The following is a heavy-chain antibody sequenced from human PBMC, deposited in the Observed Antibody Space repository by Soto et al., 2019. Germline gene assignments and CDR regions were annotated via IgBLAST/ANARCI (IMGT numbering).Heavy chain of an antibody. J-gene: IGHJ5*02. CDR1: GFTFSSYG. D-gene: IGHD5-18*01. CDR2: IWYDGSNK. Sequence: GGSLRLSCAASGFTFSSYGMHWVRQAPGKGLEWVAVIWYDGSNKYYADSVKGRFTISRDNSKNTLYLQMNSLRAEDTAVYYCARDARYKSNWFDPWGQGTLVTVSS. V-gene: IGHV3-33*01. CDR3: ARDARYKSNWFDP.